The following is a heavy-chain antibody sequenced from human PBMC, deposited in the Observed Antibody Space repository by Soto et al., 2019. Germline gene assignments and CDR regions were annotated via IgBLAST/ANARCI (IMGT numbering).Heavy chain of an antibody. D-gene: IGHD3-22*01. CDR1: GFTFSSYA. Sequence: AGGSLRLSCAASGFTFSSYAMCWVRQAPGKGLEWVSSISSSSSYIYYADSVKGRFTTSRDNAKNSLYLQMNSLRAEDTAVYYCARAPYYYDSSGGDYWGQGTLVTVSS. V-gene: IGHV3-21*01. CDR2: ISSSSSYI. J-gene: IGHJ4*02. CDR3: ARAPYYYDSSGGDY.